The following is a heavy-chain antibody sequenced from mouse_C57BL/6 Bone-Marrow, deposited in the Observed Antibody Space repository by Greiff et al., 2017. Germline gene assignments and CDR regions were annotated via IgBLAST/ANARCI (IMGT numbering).Heavy chain of an antibody. CDR3: ALCNDYDRGDY. CDR1: GYTFTSYW. Sequence: VQLQQPGAELVKPGASVKLSCKASGYTFTSYWMHWVKQRPGQGLEWIGMIHPNSGSTNYNEKFKSKATLTVDKSSSTAYMQLSSMTSEDSAVYYCALCNDYDRGDYWGQGTTLTVSS. D-gene: IGHD2-4*01. CDR2: IHPNSGST. J-gene: IGHJ2*01. V-gene: IGHV1-64*01.